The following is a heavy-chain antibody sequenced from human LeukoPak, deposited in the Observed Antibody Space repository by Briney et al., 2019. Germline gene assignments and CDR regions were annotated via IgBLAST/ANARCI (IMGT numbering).Heavy chain of an antibody. D-gene: IGHD5-18*01. CDR2: ITNSGANT. J-gene: IGHJ4*02. V-gene: IGHV3-23*01. CDR1: GFTFSSYA. Sequence: PGGSLRLSCSASGFTFSSYAMSWVRQAPGEGLEWLSTITNSGANTYYADSVKGRFTISRDNSKNTLYLQINSLRAEDTAVYYCAKSGGYTYANWGQGTLVTVSS. CDR3: AKSGGYTYAN.